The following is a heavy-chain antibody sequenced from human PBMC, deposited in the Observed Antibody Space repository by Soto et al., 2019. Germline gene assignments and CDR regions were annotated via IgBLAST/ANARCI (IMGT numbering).Heavy chain of an antibody. V-gene: IGHV1-3*01. CDR3: ARNVVVVVPAAMQVVWFDP. Sequence: ASVKVSCKASGYTFTIYAMHWVRQAPGQRLEWMGWINAGNGNTEYSQKFQGRVTITRDTSASTAYMELSSLRSEDTAVYYCARNVVVVVPAAMQVVWFDPWGQGTLVTVSS. CDR2: INAGNGNT. D-gene: IGHD2-2*01. J-gene: IGHJ5*02. CDR1: GYTFTIYA.